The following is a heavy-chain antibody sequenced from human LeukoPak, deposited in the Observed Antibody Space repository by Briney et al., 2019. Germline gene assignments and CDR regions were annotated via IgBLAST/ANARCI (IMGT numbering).Heavy chain of an antibody. CDR1: GFTFSSYA. V-gene: IGHV3-23*01. CDR3: AKHGSSSLFDY. D-gene: IGHD6-6*01. CDR2: VTGSGGNT. J-gene: IGHJ4*02. Sequence: GGSLRLSCAASGFTFSSYAMSWVRQAPGKGLEWVSAVTGSGGNTYYADSVKGRFTISRDNSKNTLYLQMNSLRAEDRAVYYCAKHGSSSLFDYWGQGTLVTVSS.